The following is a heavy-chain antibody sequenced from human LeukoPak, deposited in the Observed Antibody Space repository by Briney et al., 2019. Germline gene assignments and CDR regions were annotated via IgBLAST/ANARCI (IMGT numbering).Heavy chain of an antibody. D-gene: IGHD3-3*01. Sequence: GGSLRLSCAASGFTFSSYWMHWVRQAPGKGLEWVSAISGSGGSTYYADSVKGRFTISRDNSKNTLYLQMNSLPADDTGVDYCAKAGDFWSGFDYWGQGTLVTVSS. V-gene: IGHV3-23*01. J-gene: IGHJ4*02. CDR2: ISGSGGST. CDR3: AKAGDFWSGFDY. CDR1: GFTFSSYW.